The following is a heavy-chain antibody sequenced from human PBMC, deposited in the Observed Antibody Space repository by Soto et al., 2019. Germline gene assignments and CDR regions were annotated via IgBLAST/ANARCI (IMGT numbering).Heavy chain of an antibody. J-gene: IGHJ4*02. D-gene: IGHD5-12*01. CDR1: GYTFTNYD. Sequence: GASVKVSCKASGYTFTNYDIHWVRQAPGQGLEWMGIINPTGGSTNYAQKFQGRVTLTMDTSTSTVYMELRSLRSDDTAVYYCARDSGYSGYDYGYFDYWGQGTLVTVSS. CDR3: ARDSGYSGYDYGYFDY. CDR2: INPTGGST. V-gene: IGHV1-46*01.